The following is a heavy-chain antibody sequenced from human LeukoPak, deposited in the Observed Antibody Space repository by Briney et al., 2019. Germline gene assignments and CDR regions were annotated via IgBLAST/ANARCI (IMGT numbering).Heavy chain of an antibody. CDR1: GFTFSSFT. CDR2: ISNSGDYI. CDR3: AREMYAGWYFAFDI. V-gene: IGHV3-21*01. Sequence: GGSLRLSCTVSGFTFSSFTMNWVRQGPGKGLEWVASISNSGDYISYADSLKGRFTISKDNAKNSLFLQMSSLRAEDTAVYYCAREMYAGWYFAFDIWGQGTMVTVSS. J-gene: IGHJ3*02. D-gene: IGHD6-19*01.